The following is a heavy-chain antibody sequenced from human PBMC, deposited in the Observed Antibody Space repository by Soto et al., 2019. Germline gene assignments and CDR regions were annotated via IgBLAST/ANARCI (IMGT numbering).Heavy chain of an antibody. CDR1: GFTFDDYA. CDR2: ISWNSGSI. V-gene: IGHV3-9*01. D-gene: IGHD6-19*01. Sequence: GGSLRLSCAASGFTFDDYAMHWVRQAPGKGLEWVSGISWNSGSIGYADSVKGRFTISRDNAKNSLYLQMNSLRAEDTALYYCAKAGFTHQWLAPFDYWGQGTLVTVSS. J-gene: IGHJ4*02. CDR3: AKAGFTHQWLAPFDY.